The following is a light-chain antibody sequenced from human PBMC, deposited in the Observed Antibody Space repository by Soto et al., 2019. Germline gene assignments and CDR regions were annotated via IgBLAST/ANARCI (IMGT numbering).Light chain of an antibody. CDR2: EVS. J-gene: IGLJ1*01. Sequence: QSVLTQPAYVSGSPGQSITISCTGTSSDVGGYNYVSWYQQHPGKAPKVMIYEVSNRPSGVSNRFSASKSGNTASLTISGLQVEDEADYYCSSFTSSGTRVFGTGTKLTVL. CDR3: SSFTSSGTRV. V-gene: IGLV2-14*01. CDR1: SSDVGGYNY.